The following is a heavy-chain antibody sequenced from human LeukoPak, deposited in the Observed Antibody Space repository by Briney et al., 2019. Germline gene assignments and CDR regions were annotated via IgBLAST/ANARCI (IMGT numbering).Heavy chain of an antibody. J-gene: IGHJ4*02. CDR2: ISGSGGNT. D-gene: IGHD2-2*01. V-gene: IGHV3-23*01. CDR1: GFTFSSYG. Sequence: PGGTLRLSCAASGFTFSSYGMSWVRQAPGERLEWVSAISGSGGNTYYPDSVKGRFTISRDNSKSTLYLQMNSLRAEDTAIYYCAKDMGYCSSATCYGLDCWGQGTLVTVSS. CDR3: AKDMGYCSSATCYGLDC.